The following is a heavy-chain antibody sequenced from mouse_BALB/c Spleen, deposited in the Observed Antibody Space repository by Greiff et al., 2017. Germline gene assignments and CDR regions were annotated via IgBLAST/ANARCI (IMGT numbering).Heavy chain of an antibody. J-gene: IGHJ4*01. CDR2: IDPANGNT. D-gene: IGHD1-1*01. CDR1: GFNIKDTY. V-gene: IGHV14-3*02. CDR3: ARPRITYYDAMDY. Sequence: EVQLQESGAELVKPGASVKLSCTASGFNIKDTYMHWVKQRPEQGLEWIGRIDPANGNTKYDPKFQGKATITADTSSNTAYLQLSSLTSEDTAVYYCARPRITYYDAMDYWGQGTSVTVSS.